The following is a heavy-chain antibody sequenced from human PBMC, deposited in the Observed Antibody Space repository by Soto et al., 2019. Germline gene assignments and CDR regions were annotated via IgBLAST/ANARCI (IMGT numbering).Heavy chain of an antibody. Sequence: PSETLSLTCTVSGGSISSGGYYWSWIRQHPGKGLEWIGYIYYSGSTYYNPSLKSRVTISVDTSKNQFSLKLSSVTAADTAVYCCARRVYNWNYVGVPFDPWGQGTLVTVSS. CDR3: ARRVYNWNYVGVPFDP. CDR2: IYYSGST. J-gene: IGHJ5*02. CDR1: GGSISSGGYY. V-gene: IGHV4-31*03. D-gene: IGHD1-7*01.